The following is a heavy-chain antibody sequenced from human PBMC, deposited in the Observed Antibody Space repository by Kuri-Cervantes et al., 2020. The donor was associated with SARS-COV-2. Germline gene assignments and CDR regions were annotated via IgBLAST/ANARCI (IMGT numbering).Heavy chain of an antibody. J-gene: IGHJ4*02. Sequence: SETLSLTCTVSGGSISSISYYWGWTRHPPGKGLEWIGSIYYSGSTYYNPSLKSRVTISVDTSKNQFSLKLSSVTAADTAVYYCARDLYGFGEKRSYYFDYWGQGTLVTVSS. CDR1: GGSISSISYY. CDR2: IYYSGST. V-gene: IGHV4-39*02. D-gene: IGHD3-10*01. CDR3: ARDLYGFGEKRSYYFDY.